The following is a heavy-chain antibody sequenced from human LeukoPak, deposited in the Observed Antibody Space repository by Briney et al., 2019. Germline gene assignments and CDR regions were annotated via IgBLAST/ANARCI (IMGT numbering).Heavy chain of an antibody. CDR2: IYSGGST. J-gene: IGHJ4*02. V-gene: IGHV3-66*01. D-gene: IGHD6-13*01. CDR1: GFTVSSNY. Sequence: GGSLRLSCAASGFTVSSNYMSWVRQAPGKGLEWVSVIYSGGSTYYADSVKGRFTISRDNSKNTLYLQMNSLRAEDTAVYYCARYSSSWYSGGKFDYWGQGTLVTVSS. CDR3: ARYSSSWYSGGKFDY.